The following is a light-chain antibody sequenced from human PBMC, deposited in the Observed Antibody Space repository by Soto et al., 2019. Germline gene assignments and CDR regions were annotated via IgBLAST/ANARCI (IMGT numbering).Light chain of an antibody. CDR2: AAS. V-gene: IGKV3-15*01. Sequence: EIVMTQSPATLSVSPGERATLSCRASQSVSSNLAWYQHKPGQAPRLLIYAASTRATGVPARFSGSGSGTEFTLTISSLQSEDFATYYCQQYETFSPWTFGQGTKVDIK. CDR1: QSVSSN. J-gene: IGKJ1*01. CDR3: QQYETFSPWT.